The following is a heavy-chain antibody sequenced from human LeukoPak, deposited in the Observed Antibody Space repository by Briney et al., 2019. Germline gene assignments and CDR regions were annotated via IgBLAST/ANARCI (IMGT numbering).Heavy chain of an antibody. J-gene: IGHJ6*02. CDR3: AREPYYYDSREWYYYYGMDV. CDR1: GFTFSSYS. Sequence: GGSLRLSCAASGFTFSSYSMNWVRQAPGKGLEWVSSISSSSSYIYYADSVKGRFTISRDNAKNSLYLQMNSLRAEDTAVYYCAREPYYYDSREWYYYYGMDVWGQGTTVTVSS. CDR2: ISSSSSYI. D-gene: IGHD3-22*01. V-gene: IGHV3-21*01.